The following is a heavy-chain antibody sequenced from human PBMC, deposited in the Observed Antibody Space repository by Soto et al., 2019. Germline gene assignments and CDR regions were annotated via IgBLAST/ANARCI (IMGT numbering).Heavy chain of an antibody. CDR3: ARDRGDAFDI. CDR2: ISYDGSNK. V-gene: IGHV3-30-3*01. J-gene: IGHJ3*02. CDR1: GFTFSSYA. Sequence: QVQLVESGGGVVQPGRSLRLSCAASGFTFSSYAMHWVRQAPGKGLEWVAVISYDGSNKYYADSVKGRFTISRDNSNNTLDLQMNSLRAEETAVYYCARDRGDAFDIWGQGTMVTVSS.